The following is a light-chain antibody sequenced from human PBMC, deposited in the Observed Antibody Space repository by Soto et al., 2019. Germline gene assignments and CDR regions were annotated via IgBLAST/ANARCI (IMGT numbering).Light chain of an antibody. CDR1: SSDVGGYTY. CDR3: SSYTSSSTWV. V-gene: IGLV2-14*03. CDR2: DFS. Sequence: QTALTQPASVSGSPGQSITISCTGTSSDVGGYTYVSWYQQHPGKAPKLMIYDFSNRHSRVAKRFSGSKSGNTASLIISGIQAEDEADNYCSSYTSSSTWVIGRGTKVTVL. J-gene: IGLJ3*02.